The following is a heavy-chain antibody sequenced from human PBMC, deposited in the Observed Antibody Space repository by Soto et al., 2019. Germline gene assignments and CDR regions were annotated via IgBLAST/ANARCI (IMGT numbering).Heavy chain of an antibody. J-gene: IGHJ6*02. Sequence: QVQLVQSGAEVKKPGASVKVSCKASGYSFTSYGISWVRQAPGQGLEWMGWISAYNGNTKNAQKLQGRVTMTTDTSTSTAYMELRSLRSDDTAVYYCARGGYCSGGSCYSTDYYYGMDVWGQGTTVPVSS. V-gene: IGHV1-18*01. CDR3: ARGGYCSGGSCYSTDYYYGMDV. CDR1: GYSFTSYG. D-gene: IGHD2-15*01. CDR2: ISAYNGNT.